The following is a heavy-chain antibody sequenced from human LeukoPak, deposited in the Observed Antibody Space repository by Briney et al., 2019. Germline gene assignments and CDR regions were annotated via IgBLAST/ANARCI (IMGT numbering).Heavy chain of an antibody. CDR2: ISSSGYNT. Sequence: GGSLRLSCAASGFTFSSCGMSWVRQGPGKGLEWVSTISSSGYNTYYADSVQGRFTISRDNSKNTLYLQMNSLRAEDTAVYYCAELGITMIGGVWGKGTTVTISS. CDR1: GFTFSSCG. J-gene: IGHJ6*04. D-gene: IGHD3-10*02. V-gene: IGHV3-23*01. CDR3: AELGITMIGGV.